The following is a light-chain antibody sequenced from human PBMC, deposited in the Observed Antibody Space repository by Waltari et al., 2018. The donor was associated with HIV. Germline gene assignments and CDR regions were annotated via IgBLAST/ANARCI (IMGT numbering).Light chain of an antibody. CDR2: RNN. CDR1: SSNIGSNY. CDR3: AAWDDSLSGWV. J-gene: IGLJ3*02. V-gene: IGLV1-47*01. Sequence: QSVLTQPPSASGTPGPRVTLSCSGSSSNIGSNYIYWYQQLPGTAPKLLIYRNNQRPSGVPDRFSGSKSGTSASLAISGLRSEDEADYSCAAWDDSLSGWVFGGGTKLTVL.